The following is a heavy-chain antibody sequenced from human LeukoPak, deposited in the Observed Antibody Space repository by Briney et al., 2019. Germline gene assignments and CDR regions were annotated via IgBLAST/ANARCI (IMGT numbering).Heavy chain of an antibody. D-gene: IGHD2-2*01. CDR2: IYYSGST. J-gene: IGHJ4*02. CDR1: GGSISRYY. V-gene: IGHV4-59*01. CDR3: AGGPYDYGDY. Sequence: SETLSLTCTVSGGSISRYYWSWLRQPPGKGLEWIGYIYYSGSTNYNPSLKSRVTISVDTSKNQFSLKLSSVTAADTAVYYCAGGPYDYGDYWGQGTLVTVSS.